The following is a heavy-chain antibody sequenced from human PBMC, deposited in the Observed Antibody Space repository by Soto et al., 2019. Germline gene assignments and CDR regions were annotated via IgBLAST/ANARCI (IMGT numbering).Heavy chain of an antibody. CDR3: ARSRRSGYSGYASNDYYYGMDV. J-gene: IGHJ6*02. CDR2: ISAYNGNT. V-gene: IGHV1-18*04. D-gene: IGHD5-12*01. Sequence: GASVKVSCKASGYTFTSYGISWVRQAPGQGLEWMGWISAYNGNTNYAQKLQGRVTMTTDTSTSAAYMELRSLRSDDTAVYYCARSRRSGYSGYASNDYYYGMDVWGQGTTVTVSS. CDR1: GYTFTSYG.